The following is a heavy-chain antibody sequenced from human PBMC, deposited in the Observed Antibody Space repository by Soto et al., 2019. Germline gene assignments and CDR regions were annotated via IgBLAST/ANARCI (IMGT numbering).Heavy chain of an antibody. CDR3: ARGAVPRHYNFWSGYYFADWFDS. Sequence: SETLSLTCAVYGGSFGGYFWSWIRQPPGKGLEWIGEINHSGGTNYNPSLKSRITISLDTSKNQFSLELSSVTAADTAVYYCARGAVPRHYNFWSGYYFADWFDSWGQGSLVTVSS. D-gene: IGHD3-3*01. CDR2: INHSGGT. V-gene: IGHV4-34*01. CDR1: GGSFGGYF. J-gene: IGHJ5*01.